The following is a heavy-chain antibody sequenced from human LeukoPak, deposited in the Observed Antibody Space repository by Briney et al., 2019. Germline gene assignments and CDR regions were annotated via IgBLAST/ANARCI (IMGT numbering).Heavy chain of an antibody. V-gene: IGHV3-11*04. Sequence: KPGGFLRLSCAASGFTFSDYYMSWIRQAPGKGLEWVSYISSSGSTIYYADSVKGRFTISRDNAKNSLYLQMNSLRAEDTAVYYCARDQDYYYYYMDVWGKGTTVTISS. CDR1: GFTFSDYY. J-gene: IGHJ6*03. CDR2: ISSSGSTI. CDR3: ARDQDYYYYYMDV.